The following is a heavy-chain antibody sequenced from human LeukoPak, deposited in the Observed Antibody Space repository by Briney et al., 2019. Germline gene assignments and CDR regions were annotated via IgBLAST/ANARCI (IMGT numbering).Heavy chain of an antibody. D-gene: IGHD2-15*01. Sequence: GGSLRLSCAASGFTFSSYSMNWVRQAPGKGLEWVSSIRSSSSYIYYADSVKGRFTISRDNAKNSLYLQMNSLRAEDTAVYYCARDFLDIAVVVAAMADNWFDPWGQGTLVTVSS. CDR2: IRSSSSYI. V-gene: IGHV3-21*01. J-gene: IGHJ5*02. CDR3: ARDFLDIAVVVAAMADNWFDP. CDR1: GFTFSSYS.